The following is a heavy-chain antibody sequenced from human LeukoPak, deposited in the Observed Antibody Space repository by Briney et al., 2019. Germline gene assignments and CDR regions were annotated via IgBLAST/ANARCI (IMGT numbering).Heavy chain of an antibody. V-gene: IGHV1-46*01. CDR1: GYTFTSYY. Sequence: ASVKVSCKASGYTFTSYYMHWVRQAPGQGLEWMGIINPSGGSTNYAQKFQGRVTMTRDMSTSTVYMELSSVAAADTAVYYCARDYDSSGYGAFDIWGQGTMVTVSS. CDR2: INPSGGST. CDR3: ARDYDSSGYGAFDI. D-gene: IGHD3-22*01. J-gene: IGHJ3*02.